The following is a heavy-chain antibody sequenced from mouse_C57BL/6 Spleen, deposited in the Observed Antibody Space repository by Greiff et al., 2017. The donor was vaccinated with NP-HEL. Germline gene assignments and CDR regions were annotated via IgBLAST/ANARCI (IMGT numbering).Heavy chain of an antibody. J-gene: IGHJ4*01. D-gene: IGHD3-2*02. CDR2: IWSGGST. CDR3: ASETAQAKTMDY. Sequence: QVQLQQSGPGLVQPSQSLSITCTVSGFSLTSYGVHWVRQSPGKGLEWLGVIWSGGSTDYNAAFISRLSISKDNSKSQVFFKMNSLQADDTAIYYCASETAQAKTMDYWGQGTSVTVSS. V-gene: IGHV2-2*01. CDR1: GFSLTSYG.